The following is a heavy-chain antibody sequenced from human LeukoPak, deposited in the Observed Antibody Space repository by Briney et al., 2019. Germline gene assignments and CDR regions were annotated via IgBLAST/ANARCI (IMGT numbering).Heavy chain of an antibody. CDR3: AVLDYYYSSGNYRYFDY. CDR2: IYYSGNT. J-gene: IGHJ4*02. Sequence: SETLSLTCTVSGGSISGSSYSWDWIRQPPGKGLEWIGSIYYSGNTYYSPSLESRITMSVDASKNQFSLKLSSATAADTAVYYCAVLDYYYSSGNYRYFDYWGQGTLVTVSS. V-gene: IGHV4-39*01. D-gene: IGHD3-10*01. CDR1: GGSISGSSYS.